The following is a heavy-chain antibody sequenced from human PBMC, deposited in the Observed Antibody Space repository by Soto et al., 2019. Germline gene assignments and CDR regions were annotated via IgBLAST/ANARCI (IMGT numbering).Heavy chain of an antibody. D-gene: IGHD2-15*01. V-gene: IGHV3-49*04. J-gene: IGHJ4*02. CDR3: AGSMVVLHATVSSDY. CDR1: GFTFGDFA. CDR2: IRSKPYGLTS. Sequence: PILYLTGSGFTFGDFAVPWVRQAPGKGLEWVGFIRSKPYGLTSDYAASVRGRFTISRDDSKGIAYLQMNTLKTEDTAVYYCAGSMVVLHATVSSDYLGQETMVTVSA.